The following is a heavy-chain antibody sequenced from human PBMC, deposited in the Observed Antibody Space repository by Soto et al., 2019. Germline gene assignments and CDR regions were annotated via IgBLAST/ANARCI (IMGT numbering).Heavy chain of an antibody. CDR2: ISGSGGST. CDR1: GFTFSSYA. Sequence: GGSLRLSCAASGFTFSSYAMSWVRQAPGKGLEWVSAISGSGGSTYYADSVKGRFTISRDNSKNTLYLQMNSLRAEDTAVYYCAKPDYYGSGSPPVSPLTRVFDYWGQGTLVTVSS. CDR3: AKPDYYGSGSPPVSPLTRVFDY. V-gene: IGHV3-23*01. J-gene: IGHJ4*02. D-gene: IGHD3-10*01.